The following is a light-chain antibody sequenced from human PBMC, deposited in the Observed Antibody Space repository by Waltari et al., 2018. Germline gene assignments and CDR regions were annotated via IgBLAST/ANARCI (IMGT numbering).Light chain of an antibody. CDR1: QGISSY. CDR2: AAS. V-gene: IGKV1-9*01. CDR3: QQLNSYSIT. Sequence: DIQLTQSPPFLSASVGDRVTITCRASQGISSYLAWYQQKPGKAPKLLIYAASTLQSGVPSRFSGSGSGTEFTLTISSLQPEDFATYYCQQLNSYSITFGQGTRLEIK. J-gene: IGKJ5*01.